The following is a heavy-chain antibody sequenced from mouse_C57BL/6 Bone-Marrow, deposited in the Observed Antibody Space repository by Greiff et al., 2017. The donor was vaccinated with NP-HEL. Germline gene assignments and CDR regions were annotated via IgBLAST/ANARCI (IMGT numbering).Heavy chain of an antibody. J-gene: IGHJ1*03. Sequence: LQQSGPGILQPSQTLSLTCSFSGFSLSTFGMGVGWIRQPSGKGLEWLAHIWWDDDKYYNPALKSRLTISKDTSKNQVFLKIANVDTADTATYYCARLHYYGSSPEGYFDVWGTGTTVTVSS. CDR1: GFSLSTFGMG. CDR3: ARLHYYGSSPEGYFDV. D-gene: IGHD1-1*01. V-gene: IGHV8-8*01. CDR2: IWWDDDK.